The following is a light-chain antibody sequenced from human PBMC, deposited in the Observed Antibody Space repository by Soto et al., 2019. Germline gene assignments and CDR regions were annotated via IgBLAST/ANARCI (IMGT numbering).Light chain of an antibody. J-gene: IGKJ4*01. CDR3: QQYYSYPLT. CDR2: AAS. Sequence: IQMTQSPSSLSAAIGDRVTITCRASQSIKNYLNWYQHKPGAAPKLLIYAASTLQSGVPSRFSGSGSGTDFTLTISCLQSEDFATYYCQQYYSYPLTFGGGTKVEIK. V-gene: IGKV1-8*01. CDR1: QSIKNY.